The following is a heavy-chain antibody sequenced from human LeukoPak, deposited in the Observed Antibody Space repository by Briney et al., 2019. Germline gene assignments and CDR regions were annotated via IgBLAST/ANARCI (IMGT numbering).Heavy chain of an antibody. CDR2: FDPEDGET. CDR3: ATSLYCGGDCYSSDWFDP. D-gene: IGHD2-21*02. Sequence: ASVKVSCKVSGYTLTELSMHWVRQAPGKGLEWMGGFDPEDGETIYAQKFQGRVTMTEDTSTDTAYMELSSLRPEDTAVYYCATSLYCGGDCYSSDWFDPWGQGTLVTVSS. J-gene: IGHJ5*02. CDR1: GYTLTELS. V-gene: IGHV1-24*01.